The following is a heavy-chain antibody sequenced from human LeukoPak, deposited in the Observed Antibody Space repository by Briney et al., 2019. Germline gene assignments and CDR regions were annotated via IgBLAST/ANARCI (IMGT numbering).Heavy chain of an antibody. CDR2: INQDGSVE. D-gene: IGHD5-18*01. CDR3: ATSRAYSYGPY. CDR1: GFTFSGDW. Sequence: PGGFLRLSCAASGFTFSGDWMTWVRQAPGKGLEWVANINQDGSVEQYVDSVKGRFTISRDNARNSLYLQMNSLRAEDTAVYYCATSRAYSYGPYWGQGTLVTVSS. J-gene: IGHJ4*02. V-gene: IGHV3-7*01.